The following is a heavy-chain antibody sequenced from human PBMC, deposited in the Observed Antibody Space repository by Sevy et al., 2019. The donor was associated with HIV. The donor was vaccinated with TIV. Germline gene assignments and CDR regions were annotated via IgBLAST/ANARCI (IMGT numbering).Heavy chain of an antibody. V-gene: IGHV3-23*01. D-gene: IGHD3-10*01. Sequence: GGSLRLSCAASGFTFSSYDMSWVRQAPGKGLEWVSAISSSGGSTYYADSVKGRFTISRDNSKNTLYLQMNSLRAEDTAVYYCAKEPDLLLWFREPPDYWGQGTLVTVSS. CDR2: ISSSGGST. CDR3: AKEPDLLLWFREPPDY. CDR1: GFTFSSYD. J-gene: IGHJ4*02.